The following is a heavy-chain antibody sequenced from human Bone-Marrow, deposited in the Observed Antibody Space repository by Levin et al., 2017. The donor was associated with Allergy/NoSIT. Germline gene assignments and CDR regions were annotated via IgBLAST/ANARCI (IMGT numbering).Heavy chain of an antibody. Sequence: PGGSLRLSCKTSGYSFTTYSIDWVRQAPGQGLEWMGRINTKTGKPTYAQGFTGRFVFSLDTSVSTADLQISSLKAEDTALYYCARGGGGWSQFDHWGQGTLVTVSS. V-gene: IGHV7-4-1*02. CDR1: GYSFTTYS. CDR3: ARGGGGWSQFDH. D-gene: IGHD6-19*01. J-gene: IGHJ4*02. CDR2: INTKTGKP.